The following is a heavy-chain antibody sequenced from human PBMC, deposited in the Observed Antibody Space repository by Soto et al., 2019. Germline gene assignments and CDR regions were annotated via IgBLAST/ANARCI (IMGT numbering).Heavy chain of an antibody. CDR3: VRRTGTMARAALLD. J-gene: IGHJ4*02. V-gene: IGHV4-30-4*01. D-gene: IGHD3-10*01. CDR2: IFYTGSS. CDR1: GDPLSSGDYY. Sequence: QVQLQESGPGVVKPSQTLSLTCTVSGDPLSSGDYYWSWIRQRPGKGLEWIGYIFYTGSSYYNPSLRSRVFISVDTSKNQFSLNVDSVSAADTAVYYCVRRTGTMARAALLDWGQGTLITVSS.